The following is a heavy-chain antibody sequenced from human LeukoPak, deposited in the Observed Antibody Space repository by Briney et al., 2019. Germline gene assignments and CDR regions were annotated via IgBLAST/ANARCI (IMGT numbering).Heavy chain of an antibody. CDR2: VSYDGSSE. J-gene: IGHJ4*02. CDR1: RFSYNKYA. Sequence: PGGSLRLSCAASRFSYNKYAIHCVRQAPGQGLEWVAAVSYDGSSEYYAEAVKGRFTISRDNSKSTLYFQMNTLRTEDTAVYYCAREGRVNALDYWGQGTLVTVSS. CDR3: AREGRVNALDY. V-gene: IGHV3-30*14.